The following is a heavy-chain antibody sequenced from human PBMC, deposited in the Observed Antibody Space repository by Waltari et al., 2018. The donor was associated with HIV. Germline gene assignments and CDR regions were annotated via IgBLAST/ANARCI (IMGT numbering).Heavy chain of an antibody. CDR2: IGSSSNTI. D-gene: IGHD2-15*01. CDR1: GFTFSSYS. CDR3: AKEVVARPHYYYYGLDV. V-gene: IGHV3-48*04. J-gene: IGHJ6*02. Sequence: EVQLVESGGGLVQPGGSPRLSCAASGFTFSSYSMNWVRQAPGNGLKWCSYIGSSSNTIYYADSVKGRCTVSRDNAKNSLSRQMNGLRAEDTSVYFCAKEVVARPHYYYYGLDVWGQGTTVTVSS.